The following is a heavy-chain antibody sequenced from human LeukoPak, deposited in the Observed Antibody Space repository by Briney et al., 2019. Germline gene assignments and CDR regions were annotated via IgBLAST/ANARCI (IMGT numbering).Heavy chain of an antibody. CDR2: IHYSGST. V-gene: IGHV4-59*01. D-gene: IGHD2-2*01. J-gene: IGHJ5*02. CDR3: ARTTEDCSSTSCYQYWFDP. Sequence: SETLSLTCTVSGGSISSYYWSWIRQPPGKGLEWIGYIHYSGSTSYNPSLKSRVTISVDTSKNQISLKVRSATAADTAVYYCARTTEDCSSTSCYQYWFDPWGQGTLVTVPS. CDR1: GGSISSYY.